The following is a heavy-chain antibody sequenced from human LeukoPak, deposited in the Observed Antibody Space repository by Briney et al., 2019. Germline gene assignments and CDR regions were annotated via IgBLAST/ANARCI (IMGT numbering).Heavy chain of an antibody. Sequence: GGSLRLSCVASGFTFSNYVMNWVRQAPGKGLECVSSISGSGTSTYYADSVKGRFTSSRDNSKNTLYLQMNSLGAEDTAIYYCAKDSDFWSGLLDYWGQGTLVTVSS. CDR3: AKDSDFWSGLLDY. V-gene: IGHV3-23*01. CDR1: GFTFSNYV. D-gene: IGHD3-3*01. CDR2: ISGSGTST. J-gene: IGHJ4*02.